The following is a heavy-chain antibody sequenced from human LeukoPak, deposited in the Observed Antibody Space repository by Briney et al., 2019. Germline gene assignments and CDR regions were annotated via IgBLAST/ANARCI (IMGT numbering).Heavy chain of an antibody. CDR3: AKDHGSGSDWYFDL. CDR1: GFTFSSYG. CDR2: ISYDGSNK. J-gene: IGHJ2*01. V-gene: IGHV3-30*18. Sequence: PAGGSLRLSCAASGFTFSSYGMHWVRQAPGKGLEWVAVISYDGSNKYYADSVKGRFTISRDNSKNTLYLQMNSLRAEDTAVYYCAKDHGSGSDWYFDLWGRGTLVTVSS. D-gene: IGHD1-1*01.